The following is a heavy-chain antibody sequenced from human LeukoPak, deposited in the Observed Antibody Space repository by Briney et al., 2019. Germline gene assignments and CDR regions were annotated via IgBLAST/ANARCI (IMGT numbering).Heavy chain of an antibody. D-gene: IGHD3-22*01. Sequence: ASVKVSCKASGYTFTSYYMHWVRQAPGQGLEWMGWINPNSGGTNYAQKFQGRVTMTRDTSISTAYMELSRLRSDDTAVYYCARRSNGWGFTMTYDYWGQGTLVTVSS. CDR2: INPNSGGT. J-gene: IGHJ4*02. V-gene: IGHV1-2*02. CDR3: ARRSNGWGFTMTYDY. CDR1: GYTFTSYY.